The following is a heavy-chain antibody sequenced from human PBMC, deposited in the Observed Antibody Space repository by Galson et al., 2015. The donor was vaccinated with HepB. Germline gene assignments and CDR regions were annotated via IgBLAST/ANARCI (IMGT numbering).Heavy chain of an antibody. D-gene: IGHD2-2*01. CDR2: ISSNGGST. V-gene: IGHV3-64*01. J-gene: IGHJ4*02. CDR1: GFTFSSYA. Sequence: SLRLSCAASGFTFSSYAMHWVRQAPRKGLEYVSAISSNGGSTYYANSVKGRFTISRDNSKNTLYLQMGSLRAEDMAVYYCARARPHIVVVPAATPLDYWGQGTLVTASS. CDR3: ARARPHIVVVPAATPLDY.